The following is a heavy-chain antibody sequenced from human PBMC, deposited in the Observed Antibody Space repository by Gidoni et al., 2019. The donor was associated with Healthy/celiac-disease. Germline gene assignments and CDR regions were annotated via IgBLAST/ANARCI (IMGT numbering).Heavy chain of an antibody. CDR2: ISGSGGST. CDR1: GFTFSSHA. D-gene: IGHD2-21*02. CDR3: AKDPGAIIPLAYCGGDCYKGYFDY. V-gene: IGHV3-23*01. Sequence: EVQLLESGGGLVQPGGSLRLSCAASGFTFSSHAMSWVRQAPGKGLEWVSAISGSGGSTYYADSVKGRFTISIDNSKNTLYLQMNSLRAEDTAVYYCAKDPGAIIPLAYCGGDCYKGYFDYWGQGTLVTVSS. J-gene: IGHJ4*02.